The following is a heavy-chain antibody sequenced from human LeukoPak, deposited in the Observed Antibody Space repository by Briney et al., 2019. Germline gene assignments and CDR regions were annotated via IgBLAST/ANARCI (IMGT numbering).Heavy chain of an antibody. CDR2: LSGASDYL. CDR1: GFTFSTYA. J-gene: IGHJ4*02. Sequence: GGSLRLSCTASGFTFSTYAMEWVRQAPGKGLEWLSSLSGASDYLYYADSVKGRFTISRDNAKSSLNLQMNSLKAEDTAVYYCARLSRSSYGKYYFDSWGQGTLVTVSS. V-gene: IGHV3-21*01. D-gene: IGHD1-26*01. CDR3: ARLSRSSYGKYYFDS.